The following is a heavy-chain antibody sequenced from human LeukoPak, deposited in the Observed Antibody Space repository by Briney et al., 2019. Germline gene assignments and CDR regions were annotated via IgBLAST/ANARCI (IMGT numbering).Heavy chain of an antibody. J-gene: IGHJ5*02. Sequence: GGSLRLSCAASGLSGSGNHMSWVRQAPGKGLEWVSLINNEASTDYADSVKGRFSISRDYSKNTLYLQMNSLKAEDTAVYYCANGSGVFDPWGQGTLVTVSS. CDR1: GLSGSGNH. CDR3: ANGSGVFDP. V-gene: IGHV3-66*01. CDR2: INNEAST. D-gene: IGHD3-10*01.